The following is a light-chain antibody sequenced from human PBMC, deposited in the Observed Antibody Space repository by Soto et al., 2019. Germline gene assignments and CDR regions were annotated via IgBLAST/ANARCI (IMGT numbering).Light chain of an antibody. CDR2: DAS. Sequence: EIVLTQSPATLSLSPGERATLSCRASQSVSSYLAWYQQEPGQAPRLLIYDASNRATGIPARFSGSGSGTDFTLTISSLEPEDFAVYYCQQGDTFGQGTKLEIK. J-gene: IGKJ2*01. V-gene: IGKV3-11*01. CDR3: QQGDT. CDR1: QSVSSY.